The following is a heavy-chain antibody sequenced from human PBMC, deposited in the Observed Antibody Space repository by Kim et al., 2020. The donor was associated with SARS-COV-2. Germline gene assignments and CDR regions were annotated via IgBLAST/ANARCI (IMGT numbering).Heavy chain of an antibody. J-gene: IGHJ6*02. V-gene: IGHV4-34*01. CDR1: GGSFSGYY. Sequence: SETLSLTCAVYGGSFSGYYWSWIRQPPGKGLEWIGEINHSGSTNYNPSLKSRVTISVDTSKNQFSLKLSSVTAADTAVYYCAREGGGIQLWLTGYYGMDVWGQGTTVTVSS. D-gene: IGHD5-18*01. CDR2: INHSGST. CDR3: AREGGGIQLWLTGYYGMDV.